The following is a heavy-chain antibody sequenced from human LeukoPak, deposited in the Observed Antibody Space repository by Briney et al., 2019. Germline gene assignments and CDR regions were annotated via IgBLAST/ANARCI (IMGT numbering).Heavy chain of an antibody. J-gene: IGHJ4*02. D-gene: IGHD5-12*01. V-gene: IGHV1-18*01. CDR1: GYTFSSYG. CDR2: ICAYNGNT. CDR3: ARDQGIYNHRIIDS. Sequence: ASLKVSCKASGYTFSSYGISWVRQAPGQGLEWMGWICAYNGNTNFAQEFQGRVTMTTDTSTSTASMELRSLRSDDTAVYYCARDQGIYNHRIIDSWGQGTLVTVSS.